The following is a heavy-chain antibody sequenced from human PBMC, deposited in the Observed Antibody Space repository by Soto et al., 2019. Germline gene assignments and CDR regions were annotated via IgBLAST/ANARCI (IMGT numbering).Heavy chain of an antibody. CDR1: GYRFTSYW. V-gene: IGHV5-10-1*01. J-gene: IGHJ6*02. Sequence: GESLKISCQGSGYRFTSYWISWVRQMPGKGLEWMGRIDPSDSYTNYSPSFQGHVTISADKSISTAYLQWSSPKASDTAMYYCATPGIVVVPGDYYYGMDVWGQGTTVTVSS. D-gene: IGHD2-2*01. CDR2: IDPSDSYT. CDR3: ATPGIVVVPGDYYYGMDV.